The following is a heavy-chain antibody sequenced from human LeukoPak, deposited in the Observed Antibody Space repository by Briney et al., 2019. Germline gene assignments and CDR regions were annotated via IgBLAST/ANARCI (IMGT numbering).Heavy chain of an antibody. CDR3: AKTLESGGGFDY. Sequence: GGSLRLSCVASGFTSSSYDMSWVRQAPGKGLAWVSTLSASDGSTYYGDSVKGRFIIYRDSSKNTVYLQMNSLRAEDTAIYYCAKTLESGGGFDYWGQGTLVTVSS. D-gene: IGHD3-3*01. V-gene: IGHV3-23*01. CDR2: LSASDGST. CDR1: GFTSSSYD. J-gene: IGHJ4*02.